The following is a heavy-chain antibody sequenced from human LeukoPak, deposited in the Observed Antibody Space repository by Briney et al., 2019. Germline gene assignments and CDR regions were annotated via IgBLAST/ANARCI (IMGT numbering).Heavy chain of an antibody. CDR3: ARGRITGTPGGYYYYMDV. V-gene: IGHV1-69*05. Sequence: RASVKVSCTASGGTFSSYAISWVRQAPGQGLEWMGGIIPIFGTANYAQKFQGRVTITTDESTSTAYMELSSLRSEDTAVYYCARGRITGTPGGYYYYMDVWGKGTTVTVSS. D-gene: IGHD1-7*01. CDR2: IIPIFGTA. CDR1: GGTFSSYA. J-gene: IGHJ6*03.